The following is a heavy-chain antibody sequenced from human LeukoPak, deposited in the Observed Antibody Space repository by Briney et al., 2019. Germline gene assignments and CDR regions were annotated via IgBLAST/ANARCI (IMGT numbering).Heavy chain of an antibody. CDR1: GFTFSSYG. J-gene: IGHJ6*02. Sequence: GGSLRLSCAASGFTFSSYGMHWVRQAPGKGLEWVSAISGSGGSTYYADSVKGRFTISRDNSKNTLYLQMNSLRAEDTAVYYCAKSYQLLGYYYGMDVWGQGTTVTVSS. V-gene: IGHV3-23*01. D-gene: IGHD2-2*01. CDR3: AKSYQLLGYYYGMDV. CDR2: ISGSGGST.